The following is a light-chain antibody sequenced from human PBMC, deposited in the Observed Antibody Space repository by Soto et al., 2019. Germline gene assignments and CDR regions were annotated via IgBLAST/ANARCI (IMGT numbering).Light chain of an antibody. Sequence: EIVMTQSPATLSVSPGERVTLSCRASQSVSSSYLTWYQQKPGQTPRLLIYDASTRATDIPARFSGSGSGTDFTLTISSLLSEDFAVYYCHQYYKWPLTFGGGTKVDIK. CDR3: HQYYKWPLT. CDR2: DAS. CDR1: QSVSSSY. V-gene: IGKV3-15*01. J-gene: IGKJ4*01.